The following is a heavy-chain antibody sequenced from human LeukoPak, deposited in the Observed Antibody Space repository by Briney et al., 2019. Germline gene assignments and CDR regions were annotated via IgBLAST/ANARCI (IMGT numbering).Heavy chain of an antibody. D-gene: IGHD6-13*01. J-gene: IGHJ4*02. CDR1: GGTFSSYA. CDR3: ARGRSGQQLVD. V-gene: IGHV1-69*13. Sequence: GASVKVSCKASGGTFSSYAISWVRQVPGQGLEWMGGIIPIFGTANYAQKFQGRVTITADESTSTAYMELSSLRSEDTAVYYCARGRSGQQLVDWGQGTLVTVSS. CDR2: IIPIFGTA.